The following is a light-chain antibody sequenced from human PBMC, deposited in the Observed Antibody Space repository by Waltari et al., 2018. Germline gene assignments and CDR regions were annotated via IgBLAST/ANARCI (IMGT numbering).Light chain of an antibody. Sequence: QSALPQPASVSGSPGHSITISSTRTSTAIGGSNSVSWSQHHPGKAPKLLFYDVTTRPSGISKRFSGSKSDYTASLTISGLQAEDEADYYCSSYSDSSALDVVFGGGTTVTVL. CDR3: SSYSDSSALDVV. CDR1: STAIGGSNS. J-gene: IGLJ2*01. CDR2: DVT. V-gene: IGLV2-14*03.